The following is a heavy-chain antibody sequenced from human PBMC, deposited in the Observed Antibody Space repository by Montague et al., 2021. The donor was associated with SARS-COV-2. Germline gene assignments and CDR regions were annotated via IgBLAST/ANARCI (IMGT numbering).Heavy chain of an antibody. D-gene: IGHD1-7*01. CDR3: ARETGTTVSLDY. V-gene: IGHV2-70*11. Sequence: PALVKPTQTLTLTCTFSGFSLSTSGMCVSWIRQLPGKALEWLARXDWDDDKYYSTSLKTRLTISKDTSKNQVVLTMTNMDPVDTATYYCARETGTTVSLDYWGQGTLVTVSS. J-gene: IGHJ4*02. CDR1: GFSLSTSGMC. CDR2: XDWDDDK.